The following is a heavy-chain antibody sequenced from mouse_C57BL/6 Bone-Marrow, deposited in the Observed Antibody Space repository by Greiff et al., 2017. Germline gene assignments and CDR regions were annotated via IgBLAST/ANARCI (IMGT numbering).Heavy chain of an antibody. J-gene: IGHJ1*03. V-gene: IGHV5-4*01. D-gene: IGHD1-1*01. Sequence: EVQLVESGGGLVKPGGSLKLSCAASGFTFSSYAMSWVRQTPEKRLEWVATISDGGSYTYYPDNVKGRFTISRDNAKNNQYLQLSHLKSEDTATXDRARETVGAATGDIEVWGTGTTVTVSS. CDR2: ISDGGSYT. CDR1: GFTFSSYA. CDR3: ARETVGAATGDIEV.